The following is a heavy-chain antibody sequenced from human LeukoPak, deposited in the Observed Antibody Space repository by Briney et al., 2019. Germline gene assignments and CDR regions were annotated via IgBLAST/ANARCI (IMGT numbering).Heavy chain of an antibody. CDR3: ARQYQNYYDSSGYAESLFDY. V-gene: IGHV4-4*02. J-gene: IGHJ4*02. CDR2: IYHSGST. D-gene: IGHD3-22*01. Sequence: KSSGTLSLTCAVSGGSISSSNWWSWVRQPPGKGLEWIGEIYHSGSTNYNPSLKSRVTISVDKSKNQFSLKLSSVTAADTAVYYCARQYQNYYDSSGYAESLFDYWGQGTLVTVSS. CDR1: GGSISSSNW.